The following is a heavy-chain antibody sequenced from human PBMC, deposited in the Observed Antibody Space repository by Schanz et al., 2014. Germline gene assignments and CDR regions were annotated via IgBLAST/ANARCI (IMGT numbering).Heavy chain of an antibody. J-gene: IGHJ3*02. CDR2: ISYDGRHK. D-gene: IGHD4-17*01. CDR1: GFTFSGYG. Sequence: QVQLVESGGGVVQPGRSLRLSCAASGFTFSGYGMHWVRQAPGKGLEWVAIISYDGRHKNYADSVKGRFTISRDNSKNTLHLQMNSLRDEDTALYYCAKDMHKDYGGKPQAFDIWGQGTMVTVSS. V-gene: IGHV3-30*18. CDR3: AKDMHKDYGGKPQAFDI.